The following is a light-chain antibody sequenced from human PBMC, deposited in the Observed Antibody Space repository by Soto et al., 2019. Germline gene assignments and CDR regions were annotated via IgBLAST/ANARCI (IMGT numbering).Light chain of an antibody. CDR1: SSDIGGYNY. Sequence: QSALTQPASVSGSPGQSITISCTGTSSDIGGYNYVSWYQQHPGKAPKLMIDDISNRPSGVSNRFSGSKSGNTASLTISGLQAEDEAEYYCSSYRSSRTVVFGGGTQLTVL. V-gene: IGLV2-14*03. CDR3: SSYRSSRTVV. CDR2: DIS. J-gene: IGLJ2*01.